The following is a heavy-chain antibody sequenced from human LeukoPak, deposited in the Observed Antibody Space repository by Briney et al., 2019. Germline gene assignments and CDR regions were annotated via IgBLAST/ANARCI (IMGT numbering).Heavy chain of an antibody. CDR3: ASGRGDCSSTSCRFDY. CDR1: GFTFSSYG. Sequence: GGSLRLSCAASGFTFSSYGMHWVRQAPGKGLEWVAVIWHDGSNKYYADSVKGRFPISRDNSKNTLYLQMNSLRAEDTAVYYCASGRGDCSSTSCRFDYWGQGTLVTVSS. D-gene: IGHD2-2*01. V-gene: IGHV3-33*01. J-gene: IGHJ4*02. CDR2: IWHDGSNK.